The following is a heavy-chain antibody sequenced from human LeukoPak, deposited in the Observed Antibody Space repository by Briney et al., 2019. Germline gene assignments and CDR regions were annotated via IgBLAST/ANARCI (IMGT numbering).Heavy chain of an antibody. J-gene: IGHJ6*02. Sequence: GGSLRLSCAASGFTFSSYAMSWVRQAPGKGLEWVANIKQDGSEKYYVDSVKGRFTISRDNAKNSLYLQMNSLRAEDTAVYYCARAELLRYYYGMDVWGQGTTVTVSS. CDR3: ARAELLRYYYGMDV. V-gene: IGHV3-7*04. CDR1: GFTFSSYA. CDR2: IKQDGSEK. D-gene: IGHD2-15*01.